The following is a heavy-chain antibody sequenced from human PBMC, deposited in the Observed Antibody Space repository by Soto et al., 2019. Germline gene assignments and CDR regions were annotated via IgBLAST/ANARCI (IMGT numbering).Heavy chain of an antibody. CDR2: ITAYNGNT. V-gene: IGHV1-18*01. Sequence: QVQLVQSGAEVKKPGASVKVSCKASGYTFTRYGISWVRQAPGQGLEWMGWITAYNGNTNYAQKLQGRVTMTTDTSTSTAYMELRSLRSDDTAVYYCAPQPIGGEQWLVSFDYWGQGTLVTVSS. CDR1: GYTFTRYG. J-gene: IGHJ4*02. D-gene: IGHD6-19*01. CDR3: APQPIGGEQWLVSFDY.